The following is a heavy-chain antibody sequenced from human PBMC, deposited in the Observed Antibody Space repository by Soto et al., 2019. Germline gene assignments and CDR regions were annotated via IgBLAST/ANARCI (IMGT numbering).Heavy chain of an antibody. D-gene: IGHD2-15*01. CDR3: ASARGYCSGGSCYVFAY. CDR1: GGSFSGYY. CDR2: INHSGST. Sequence: PSETLSLTCAVYGGSFSGYYWSWIRQPPGKGLEWIGEINHSGSTNYNPSLKSRVTISVDTSKNQFSLKLSSVTAADTAVYYCASARGYCSGGSCYVFAYWGQGTLVTVSS. V-gene: IGHV4-34*01. J-gene: IGHJ4*02.